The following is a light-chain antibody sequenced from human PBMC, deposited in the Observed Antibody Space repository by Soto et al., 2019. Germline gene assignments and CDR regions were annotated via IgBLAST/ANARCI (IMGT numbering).Light chain of an antibody. V-gene: IGKV1-5*01. CDR2: DAS. CDR1: QSISSW. Sequence: SQMTQSPSSLSASVGDRFTITCRSSQSISSWLAWYQQKLGRAPRLLIYDASSLESGVPSRFSGSGYGTEFTLTISSLQPDDFATYYCQQYNTYSSLTFGGGTKVDIK. CDR3: QQYNTYSSLT. J-gene: IGKJ4*01.